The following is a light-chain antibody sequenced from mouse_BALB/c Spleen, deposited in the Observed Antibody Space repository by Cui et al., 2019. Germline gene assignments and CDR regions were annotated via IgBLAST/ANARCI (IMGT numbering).Light chain of an antibody. CDR1: SSVSY. CDR2: STS. J-gene: IGKJ2*01. CDR3: HQWSSYHT. Sequence: QIVPTQSTAIMSASLGEEITLTCSASSSVSYMHWYQQKSGTSPKLLIYSTSNLASRVPSRFSGSGSGTFYSLTISSVEAEDAADYYCHQWSSYHTFGGGTKLEIK. V-gene: IGKV4-80*01.